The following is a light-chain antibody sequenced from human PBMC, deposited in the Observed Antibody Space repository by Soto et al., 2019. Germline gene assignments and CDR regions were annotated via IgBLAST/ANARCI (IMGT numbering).Light chain of an antibody. J-gene: IGKJ4*01. Sequence: EIVLTQSPGTLSLSPGERATLSCRASQSVSSDYLAWYQQKPGQAPRLLIYGASSRATGIPDRFSGSGSGTDFTLTISRLEPEDFAVYYRQQHRTSPVTFGGGTKVDIK. CDR2: GAS. CDR1: QSVSSDY. V-gene: IGKV3-20*01. CDR3: QQHRTSPVT.